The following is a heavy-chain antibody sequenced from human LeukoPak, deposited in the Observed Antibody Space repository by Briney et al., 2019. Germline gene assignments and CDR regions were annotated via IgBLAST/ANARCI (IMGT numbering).Heavy chain of an antibody. V-gene: IGHV4-59*08. CDR3: ARIDGDLLDS. Sequence: PSETVSLTCSVSGGSFSTYCWTWIRQPPGKGLEYIGYVYYTGSTNYNPSLQSRVAISIDTSKNQFSLKLRSVTAADTAVYFCARIDGDLLDSWGQGTLVAVSS. CDR1: GGSFSTYC. CDR2: VYYTGST. J-gene: IGHJ4*02. D-gene: IGHD4-17*01.